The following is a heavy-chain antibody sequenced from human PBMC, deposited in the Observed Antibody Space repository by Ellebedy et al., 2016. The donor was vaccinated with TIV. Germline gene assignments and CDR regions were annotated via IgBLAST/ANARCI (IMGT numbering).Heavy chain of an antibody. CDR1: GFTLRNYA. Sequence: GGSLRLSXSASGFTLRNYAMNWVRQAPGKGLEWVSTLRGSGFSTYSADSVKGRFTISSDDSKNTLYLETNSLRDEDTAIYYCAKDADPDLYYTSYPMGTALDIWGQGTMVTVSS. V-gene: IGHV3-23*01. CDR3: AKDADPDLYYTSYPMGTALDI. J-gene: IGHJ3*02. D-gene: IGHD3-3*01. CDR2: LRGSGFST.